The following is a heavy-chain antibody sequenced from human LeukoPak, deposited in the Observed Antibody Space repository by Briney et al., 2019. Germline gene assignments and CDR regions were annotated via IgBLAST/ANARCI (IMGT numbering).Heavy chain of an antibody. CDR3: AAQGEYYYDSSGYYYWGNWFDP. Sequence: SETLSLTCTVSGGSISSYYWSWIRQPAGKGLGWIGRIYTSGSTNYNPSLKSRVTMSVDTSKNQFSLKLSSVTAADTAVYYCAAQGEYYYDSSGYYYWGNWFDPWGQGTLVTVSS. CDR1: GGSISSYY. V-gene: IGHV4-4*07. J-gene: IGHJ5*02. CDR2: IYTSGST. D-gene: IGHD3-22*01.